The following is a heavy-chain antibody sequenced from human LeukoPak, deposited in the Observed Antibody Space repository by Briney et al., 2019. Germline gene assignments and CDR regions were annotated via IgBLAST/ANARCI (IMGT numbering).Heavy chain of an antibody. V-gene: IGHV3-30*18. D-gene: IGHD1-26*01. CDR3: AKDHGGSHYPNWFDP. CDR2: ISYDESNK. Sequence: GGSLRLSCGASGFIFSSYGMHWVRQAPGKGPGWVAVISYDESNKYYADSVKGRFTISRDNSKNTLYLHLNSLRTEDTAVYYCAKDHGGSHYPNWFDPWGQGTLVTVSS. J-gene: IGHJ5*02. CDR1: GFIFSSYG.